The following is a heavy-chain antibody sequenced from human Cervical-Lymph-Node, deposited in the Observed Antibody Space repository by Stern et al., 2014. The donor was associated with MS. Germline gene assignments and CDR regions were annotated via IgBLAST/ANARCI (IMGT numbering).Heavy chain of an antibody. CDR2: INTGNGNR. D-gene: IGHD4-23*01. CDR3: ARTGTVVTSGYYYGMDV. CDR1: GYNFTDYG. J-gene: IGHJ6*02. V-gene: IGHV1-3*04. Sequence: QVQLVQYGAEVKKPGASVKVSCKTAGYNFTDYGIIWVRQAPGQRLEWMGWINTGNGNRRYSQKIQGRVTITRDTSASTAYMELSSLRSEDTAVYYCARTGTVVTSGYYYGMDVWGQGTTVTVSS.